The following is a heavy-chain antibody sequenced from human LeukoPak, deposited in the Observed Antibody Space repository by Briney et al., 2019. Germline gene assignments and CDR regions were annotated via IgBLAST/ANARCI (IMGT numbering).Heavy chain of an antibody. Sequence: SQTLSLTCPISGDSVSSNSVTWNWIGQSPSRGLEWLGRTYYRSTWYNDYAVSVRGRITVNPDTSKNQFSLHLNSVTPEDTAVYYCARRLTQYDCFDPWGQGILVTVSS. CDR1: GDSVSSNSVT. J-gene: IGHJ5*02. CDR2: TYYRSTWYN. V-gene: IGHV6-1*01. D-gene: IGHD2-2*01. CDR3: ARRLTQYDCFDP.